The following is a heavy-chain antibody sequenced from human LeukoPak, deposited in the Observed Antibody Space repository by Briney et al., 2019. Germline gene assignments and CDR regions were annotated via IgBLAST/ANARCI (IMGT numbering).Heavy chain of an antibody. J-gene: IGHJ4*02. D-gene: IGHD3-3*01. CDR1: GGSFSGYY. CDR3: ARGLNILYYFDY. CDR2: TNHDGST. V-gene: IGHV4-34*01. Sequence: SETLSLTCTVYGGSFSGYYWSWIRQPPGKGLEWIGETNHDGSTNYNPSLKSRVTISVDTSKKQVFLKLRSVTAADTAVFYCARGLNILYYFDYWGQGSLVTLSS.